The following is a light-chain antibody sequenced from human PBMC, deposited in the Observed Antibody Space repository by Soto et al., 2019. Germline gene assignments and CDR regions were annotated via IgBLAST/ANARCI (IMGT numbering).Light chain of an antibody. CDR2: YDD. CDR3: AAWDDSLNGVV. CDR1: SSNIGNNA. V-gene: IGLV1-36*01. J-gene: IGLJ2*01. Sequence: QSVLTQPPSVSEAPRQRVTISCSGSSSNIGNNAVNWYQQLPGKAPKLLIYYDDLLPSGVSDRFSGSKSGTSASLAISGLQSEDEADYYCAAWDDSLNGVVFGGVTQLTVL.